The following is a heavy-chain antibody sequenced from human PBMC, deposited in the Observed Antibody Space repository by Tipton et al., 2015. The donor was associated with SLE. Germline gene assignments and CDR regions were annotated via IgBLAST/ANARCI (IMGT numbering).Heavy chain of an antibody. CDR3: ARHKTGTRAFDY. V-gene: IGHV4-34*01. J-gene: IGHJ4*02. Sequence: TLSLTCAVYGGTVNGYYWSWIRQPPGKGLGRIGEINHSASTNYNPSLKSRVTMSVDMSRNQFSLKLTSVTAADTAVFYCARHKTGTRAFDYWGQGTLVTVSS. CDR1: GGTVNGYY. CDR2: INHSAST.